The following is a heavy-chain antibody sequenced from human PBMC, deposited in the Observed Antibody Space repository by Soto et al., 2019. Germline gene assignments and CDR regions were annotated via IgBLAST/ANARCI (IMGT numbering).Heavy chain of an antibody. CDR3: ANLVAGDAFDI. D-gene: IGHD6-19*01. CDR2: ISSSSSYI. CDR1: GFTFSSYR. V-gene: IGHV3-21*01. J-gene: IGHJ3*02. Sequence: GGSLRLSCAASGFTFSSYRMNWVRQAPGKGLEWVSSISSSSSYIYYADSVKGRFTISRDNAKNSLYLQMNSLRAEDMAVYYCANLVAGDAFDIWGQGTMVTVS.